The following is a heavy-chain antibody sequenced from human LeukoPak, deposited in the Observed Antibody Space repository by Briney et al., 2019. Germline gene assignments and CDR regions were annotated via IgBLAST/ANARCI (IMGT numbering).Heavy chain of an antibody. CDR2: ISSSGSTI. D-gene: IGHD6-19*01. V-gene: IGHV3-48*03. CDR3: ARVPGSSGWYFSYWYFDL. J-gene: IGHJ2*01. Sequence: LPGGSLRLSCAASGFTFSSYEMNWVRQAPGKGLEWVSYISSSGSTIYYADSVKGRFTISRDNAKNSLYLQMNSLRAEDTAVYYCARVPGSSGWYFSYWYFDLWGRGTLVTVSS. CDR1: GFTFSSYE.